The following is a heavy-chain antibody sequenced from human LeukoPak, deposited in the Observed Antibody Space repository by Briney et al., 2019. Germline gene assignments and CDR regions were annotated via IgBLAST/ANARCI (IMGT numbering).Heavy chain of an antibody. CDR3: AKDLTWNFGYNFDY. Sequence: GGSLRLSCAASGFTFSSYAMSWVRQAPGKGLEGVSALSASGDNTYYAGSVRGRFIISRDNYRNTLYLQLKSLRAEDTAVYYCAKDLTWNFGYNFDYWGQGTLVTVSS. D-gene: IGHD1-7*01. J-gene: IGHJ4*02. CDR1: GFTFSSYA. V-gene: IGHV3-23*01. CDR2: LSASGDNT.